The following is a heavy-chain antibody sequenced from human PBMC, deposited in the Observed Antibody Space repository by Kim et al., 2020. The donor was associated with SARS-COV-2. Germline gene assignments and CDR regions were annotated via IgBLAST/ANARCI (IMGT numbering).Heavy chain of an antibody. CDR1: GFTFSSYA. J-gene: IGHJ4*02. V-gene: IGHV3-23*01. CDR2: ISAGGDRT. D-gene: IGHD6-25*01. CDR3: AKAGQRRVCGYSDY. Sequence: GGSLRLSCTVSGFTFSSYAMTWVRQAPGKGLEWVSSISAGGDRTYYADSVKGRFTISRDNSKNTLYLQISTLSAEDTALYYCAKAGQRRVCGYSDYWGQG.